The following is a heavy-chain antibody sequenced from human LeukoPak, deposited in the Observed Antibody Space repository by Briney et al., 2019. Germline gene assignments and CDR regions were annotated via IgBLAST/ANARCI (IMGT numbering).Heavy chain of an antibody. V-gene: IGHV1-69*05. J-gene: IGHJ5*02. CDR1: GGTFSSYA. CDR2: IIPIFGTA. CDR3: ARDRRDIVVVGGWFDP. D-gene: IGHD2-2*01. Sequence: SVKVSCKASGGTFSSYAISWVRQAPGQGLEWMGGIIPIFGTANYAQKFQGRVTITTDESTSTAYMELSSLRSEDTAVYYCARDRRDIVVVGGWFDPWGQGTLVTVSS.